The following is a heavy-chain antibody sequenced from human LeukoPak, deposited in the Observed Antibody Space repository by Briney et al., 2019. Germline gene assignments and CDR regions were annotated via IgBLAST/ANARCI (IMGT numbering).Heavy chain of an antibody. Sequence: GGSLRLSCAASGFTFSHYGIHWVRQAPGKGLEWVAVISYDGSNKYYADSVKGRFTISRDDSKSTLYLQMNSLRGEDTAVYYCAKDPYGGSYSPYYFDSWGQGTLVTVSS. D-gene: IGHD1-26*01. V-gene: IGHV3-30*18. CDR1: GFTFSHYG. J-gene: IGHJ4*02. CDR3: AKDPYGGSYSPYYFDS. CDR2: ISYDGSNK.